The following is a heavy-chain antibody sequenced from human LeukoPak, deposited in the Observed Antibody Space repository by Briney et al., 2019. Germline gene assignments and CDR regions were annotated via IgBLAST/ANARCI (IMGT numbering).Heavy chain of an antibody. CDR2: ISSSGSTI. V-gene: IGHV3-48*03. CDR3: ASRIVGTPDYFDY. Sequence: GGSLRLSCAASGFTFSSYEMNWVRQAPGKGLEWVSYISSSGSTIYYADSVKGRFTISRDDAKNSLYLQLNSLRVEDTAVYYCASRIVGTPDYFDYWGQGTLVTVSS. CDR1: GFTFSSYE. J-gene: IGHJ4*02. D-gene: IGHD1-26*01.